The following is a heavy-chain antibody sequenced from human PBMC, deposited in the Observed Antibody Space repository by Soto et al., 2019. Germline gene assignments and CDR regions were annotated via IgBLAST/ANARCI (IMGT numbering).Heavy chain of an antibody. V-gene: IGHV3-13*01. J-gene: IGHJ6*03. CDR3: ARGSLSYYYMDV. Sequence: GGSLRLSCAASGFTLSNYDMHWVRQVTGKGLEWVSVMGTAGDTYYPGSMKGRFTISRKSAKNSLYLQMSSLRAEDTAVYYCARGSLSYYYMDVWGKGTTVTVSS. CDR2: MGTAGDT. CDR1: GFTLSNYD.